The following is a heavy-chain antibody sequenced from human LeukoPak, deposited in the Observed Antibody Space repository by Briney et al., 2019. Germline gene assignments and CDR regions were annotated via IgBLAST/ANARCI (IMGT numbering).Heavy chain of an antibody. J-gene: IGHJ4*02. D-gene: IGHD6-13*01. Sequence: PSETLSLTCTVSGGSISSSSYYWGWIRQPPGKGLEWIGSIYYSGSTYYNPSLKSRVTISVDTSKNQFSLKLSSVTAADTAVYYCAAGQLVGGYFDYWGQGTLVTVSS. V-gene: IGHV4-39*07. CDR1: GGSISSSSYY. CDR3: AAGQLVGGYFDY. CDR2: IYYSGST.